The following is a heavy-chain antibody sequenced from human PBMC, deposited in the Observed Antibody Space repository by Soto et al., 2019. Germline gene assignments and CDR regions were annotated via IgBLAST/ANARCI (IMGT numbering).Heavy chain of an antibody. Sequence: GGSLRLSCEASGFTFKTTALSWVRQAPGKGLEWVATISGTGLSTYYADSMKSRFIISRDNSRNTLYLQMNSLRAEDTAVYYCAKDRNYPRDQFHYWGQGTLVTVSS. D-gene: IGHD1-7*01. CDR1: GFTFKTTA. J-gene: IGHJ4*02. CDR3: AKDRNYPRDQFHY. V-gene: IGHV3-23*01. CDR2: ISGTGLST.